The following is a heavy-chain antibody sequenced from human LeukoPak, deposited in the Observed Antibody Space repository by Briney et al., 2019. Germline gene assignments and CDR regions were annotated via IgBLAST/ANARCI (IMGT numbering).Heavy chain of an antibody. D-gene: IGHD3-9*01. CDR3: ARALRYFDWSKPFDY. V-gene: IGHV1-69*06. J-gene: IGHJ4*02. Sequence: GSSVKVSCKASGGTFSSYAISWVRQAPGQGLEWMGGIIPIFGTANYAQKFHGRVTITADKSTSTAYMELSSLRSEDTAVYYCARALRYFDWSKPFDYWGQGTLVTVSS. CDR2: IIPIFGTA. CDR1: GGTFSSYA.